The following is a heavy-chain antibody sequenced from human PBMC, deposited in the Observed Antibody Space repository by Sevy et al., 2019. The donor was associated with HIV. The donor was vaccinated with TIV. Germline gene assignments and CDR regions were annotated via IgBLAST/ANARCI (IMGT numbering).Heavy chain of an antibody. V-gene: IGHV3-30*18. CDR2: ISYHGRDK. CDR3: AKDFTGYSGMDV. D-gene: IGHD5-18*01. CDR1: GISFTTSG. Sequence: GGSLRLSCVVSGISFTTSGMHWVRQAPGKGLEWVAVISYHGRDKFYAESVKGRSTISRDNSKNILYLQMNSLGAEDTAVYYCAKDFTGYSGMDVWGQGTKVTVSS. J-gene: IGHJ6*02.